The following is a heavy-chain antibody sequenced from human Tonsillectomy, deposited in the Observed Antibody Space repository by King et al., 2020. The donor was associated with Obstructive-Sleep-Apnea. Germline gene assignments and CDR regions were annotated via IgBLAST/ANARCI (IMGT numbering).Heavy chain of an antibody. CDR3: ARRRIVVVPSALNWFDP. CDR2: IYHSGST. J-gene: IGHJ5*02. V-gene: IGHV4-4*02. Sequence: QLQESGPGLVKPSGTLSLTCAVSGGSISSTDWWSWVRQPPGKGLEWIGEIYHSGSTNYNPSLKSRVTISVDKSKNQFSLKLSSVTAADTAVYYCARRRIVVVPSALNWFDPWGQGTQVTVSS. D-gene: IGHD2-2*01. CDR1: GGSISSTDW.